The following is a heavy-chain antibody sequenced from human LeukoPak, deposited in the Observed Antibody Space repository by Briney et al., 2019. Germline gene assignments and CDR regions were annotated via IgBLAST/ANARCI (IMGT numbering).Heavy chain of an antibody. J-gene: IGHJ6*02. V-gene: IGHV5-51*01. CDR1: GYSFTSYW. CDR3: ARQRLRWQPLLYYYGMDV. Sequence: GESLKISCKGSGYSFTSYWIGWVRQMPGKGLEWMGIIYPGDSDTRYSPSLQGQVTISADKSISTAYLQWSSLKASDTAMYYCARQRLRWQPLLYYYGMDVWGQGTAVTVSS. D-gene: IGHD2-15*01. CDR2: IYPGDSDT.